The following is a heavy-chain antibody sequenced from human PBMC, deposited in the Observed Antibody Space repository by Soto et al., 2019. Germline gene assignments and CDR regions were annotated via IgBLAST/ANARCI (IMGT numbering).Heavy chain of an antibody. Sequence: GGSLRLSCAASEFTFSNYAMSWVRQAPGKGLEWVSAISYGGGTTYYADSVKGRFTISRDNSKNTLYLQMNSLRAEDTAVYYCAKDWYSSASQYYYDSSATHDAFDIWGKGTMVTASS. J-gene: IGHJ3*02. D-gene: IGHD3-22*01. V-gene: IGHV3-23*01. CDR1: EFTFSNYA. CDR2: ISYGGGTT. CDR3: AKDWYSSASQYYYDSSATHDAFDI.